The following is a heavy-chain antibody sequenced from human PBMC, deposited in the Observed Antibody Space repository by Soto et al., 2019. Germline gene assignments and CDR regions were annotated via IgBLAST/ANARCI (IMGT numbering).Heavy chain of an antibody. CDR2: ISGXXXXX. CDR1: GFSFNSFA. J-gene: IGHJ4*02. CDR3: XXXXXXYDSRARFDY. Sequence: EVQLLESGGGLVQPGGSLRLSCAASGFSFNSFAMSWVRQAPGKGLEWVSAISGXXXXXXYADSVKGRFTVSRDNSNXXXXXXXXXXXXXXXXXXXXXXXXXXYDSRARFDYWGQGSLVTVSS. D-gene: IGHD3-22*01. V-gene: IGHV3-23*01.